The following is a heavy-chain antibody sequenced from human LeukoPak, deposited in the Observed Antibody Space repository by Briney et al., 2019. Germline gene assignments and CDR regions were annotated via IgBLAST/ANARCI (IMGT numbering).Heavy chain of an antibody. V-gene: IGHV4-59*08. CDR1: GGSISSYY. CDR2: IYYSGST. CDR3: ASNYYGSGSLDY. Sequence: SETLSLTCTVSGGSISSYYWSWIRQPPGKGLEWIGYIYYSGSTNYNPSLKSRVTISVDTSKNQFSLRLSSVTAADTAVYYCASNYYGSGSLDYWGQGNLVTVSS. D-gene: IGHD3-10*01. J-gene: IGHJ4*02.